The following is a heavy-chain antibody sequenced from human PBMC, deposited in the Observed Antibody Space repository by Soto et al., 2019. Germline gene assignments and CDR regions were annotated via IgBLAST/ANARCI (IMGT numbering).Heavy chain of an antibody. J-gene: IGHJ6*02. CDR3: ARGGSSSSSYYCYGMDV. CDR2: IYYSGST. V-gene: IGHV4-59*01. CDR1: GGSISRYY. D-gene: IGHD6-6*01. Sequence: SETLSLTCTVSGGSISRYYWSWIRQPPGKGLEWIGYIYYSGSTNYNPSLKSRVTISVDTSKNQFSLKLSSVTAADTAVYYCARGGSSSSSYYCYGMDVSGQGTTVTVS.